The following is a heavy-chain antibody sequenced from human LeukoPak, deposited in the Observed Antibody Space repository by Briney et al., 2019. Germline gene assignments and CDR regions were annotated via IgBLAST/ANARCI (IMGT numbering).Heavy chain of an antibody. CDR3: ARQALYCSSTVCPPYMDV. Sequence: GESLKISCKASGYTFTGDWLGWVRQMPGKGLEWMGIIYPGDSDTKYNAPFQGQVTISADKSISTAYLQWGSLKASDTAKYYCARQALYCSSTVCPPYMDVWGKGTTVTVSS. CDR2: IYPGDSDT. J-gene: IGHJ6*03. CDR1: GYTFTGDW. V-gene: IGHV5-51*01. D-gene: IGHD2-2*01.